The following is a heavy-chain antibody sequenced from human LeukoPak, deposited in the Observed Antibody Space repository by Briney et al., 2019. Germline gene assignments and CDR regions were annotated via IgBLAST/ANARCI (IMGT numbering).Heavy chain of an antibody. Sequence: GGSLRLSCAASGFTFSNAWMSWVRQAPGKGLEWLASIRSDNSDTNYADYVKVRFTIARDNSKNTLYLQMNNLRVEDTAVFYCVNVESVYGEYGFDYWGQGTLVTVSS. CDR3: VNVESVYGEYGFDY. V-gene: IGHV3-30*02. D-gene: IGHD4-17*01. CDR1: GFTFSNAW. J-gene: IGHJ4*02. CDR2: IRSDNSDT.